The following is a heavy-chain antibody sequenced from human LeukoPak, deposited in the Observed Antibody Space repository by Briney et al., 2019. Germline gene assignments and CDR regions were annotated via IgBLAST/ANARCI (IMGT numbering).Heavy chain of an antibody. J-gene: IGHJ5*02. V-gene: IGHV3-11*04. D-gene: IGHD3-22*01. Sequence: PGGSLRLSCAASGFTFSDYYMSWIRQAPGKGLEWVSYISSSGSTIYYADSVKGRFTISRDNAKNSLYLQMNSLRAEDTAVYYCARDVRYYDSSGQNWFDPWGQGTLVTVSS. CDR1: GFTFSDYY. CDR2: ISSSGSTI. CDR3: ARDVRYYDSSGQNWFDP.